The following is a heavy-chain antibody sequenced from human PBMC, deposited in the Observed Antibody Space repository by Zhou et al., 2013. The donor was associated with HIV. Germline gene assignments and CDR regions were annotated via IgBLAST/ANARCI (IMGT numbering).Heavy chain of an antibody. CDR2: ISGDNGDT. V-gene: IGHV1-18*01. Sequence: QEQLEQPGVEVKKPGASVKVSCKASGYPFSRYGISWVRQAPGQGLEWMGWISGDNGDTNYAQKFQGKVTMTTDTLTNTAYLEFRSLKSDDTAVYYCVKTRGSGHTINFYMDVWGKGTSVTVSS. J-gene: IGHJ6*03. D-gene: IGHD3-10*01. CDR3: VKTRGSGHTINFYMDV. CDR1: GYPFSRYG.